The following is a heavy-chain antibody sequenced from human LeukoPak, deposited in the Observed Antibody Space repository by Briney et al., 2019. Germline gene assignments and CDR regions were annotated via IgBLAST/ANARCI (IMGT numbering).Heavy chain of an antibody. CDR1: GFTFSSYA. Sequence: GGSLRLSCAASGFTFSSYAMSWVRQAPGKGLEWVSAISGSGGSTYYADSVKGRSTISRDNSKNTLYLQMNSLRAEDTAVYYCAKDRICTNGVCFFDYWGQGTLVTVSS. CDR3: AKDRICTNGVCFFDY. CDR2: ISGSGGST. V-gene: IGHV3-23*01. D-gene: IGHD2-8*01. J-gene: IGHJ4*02.